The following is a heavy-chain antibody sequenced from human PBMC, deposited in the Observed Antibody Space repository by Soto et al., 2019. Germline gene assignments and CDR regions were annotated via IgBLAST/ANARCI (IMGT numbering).Heavy chain of an antibody. D-gene: IGHD2-21*01. V-gene: IGHV1-46*01. J-gene: IGHJ4*02. CDR2: INPNGGST. CDR3: ARSLPQGDF. Sequence: QVQLVQSGAEGKKPGPSLTVTCKASGYTFINYDKHWGRQAPGQGLGWMAIINPNGGSTSYAQTFQGRVTVTSDTSTRTVSMELNSLGSDDTAVYFCARSLPQGDFRGQGTLVTVSS. CDR1: GYTFINYD.